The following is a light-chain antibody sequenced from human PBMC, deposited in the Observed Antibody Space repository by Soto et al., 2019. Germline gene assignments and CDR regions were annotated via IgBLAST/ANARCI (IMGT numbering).Light chain of an antibody. Sequence: EIVLKQSPGTLCLSPGERATLSYRASQSVGSTYLAWYQQKPGQAPRLLIYDASSRATGIPDRFSGSGSGTDFTLTISRLEPEDFAVYYCQQYGDSPWTFGQGTKVDIK. CDR1: QSVGSTY. J-gene: IGKJ1*01. V-gene: IGKV3-20*01. CDR3: QQYGDSPWT. CDR2: DAS.